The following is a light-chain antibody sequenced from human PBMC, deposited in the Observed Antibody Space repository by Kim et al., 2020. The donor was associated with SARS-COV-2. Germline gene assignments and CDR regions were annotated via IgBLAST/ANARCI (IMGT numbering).Light chain of an antibody. J-gene: IGLJ1*01. CDR1: SLRDYY. V-gene: IGLV3-19*01. Sequence: ALGLTVRITCQGDSLRDYYASWYRQKPGQAPVLVIYSKNSRPSGIPDRFSGSSSGDTASLTITGAQAEDEADYYCNSRASSGDRYVFGPGTKVTVL. CDR3: NSRASSGDRYV. CDR2: SKN.